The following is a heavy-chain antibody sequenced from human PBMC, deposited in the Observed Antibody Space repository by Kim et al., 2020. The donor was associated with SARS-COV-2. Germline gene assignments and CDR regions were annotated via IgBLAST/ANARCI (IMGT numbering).Heavy chain of an antibody. CDR1: GFTFGDYA. CDR3: TRTDIGYCSSTSCYSLDY. CDR2: IRSKAYGGTT. Sequence: GGSLRLSCTASGFTFGDYAMSWFRQAPGKGLEWVGFIRSKAYGGTTEYAASVKGRFTISRDDSKSIAYLQMNSLKTEDTAVYYCTRTDIGYCSSTSCYSLDYWGQGTLVTVSS. V-gene: IGHV3-49*03. D-gene: IGHD2-2*01. J-gene: IGHJ4*02.